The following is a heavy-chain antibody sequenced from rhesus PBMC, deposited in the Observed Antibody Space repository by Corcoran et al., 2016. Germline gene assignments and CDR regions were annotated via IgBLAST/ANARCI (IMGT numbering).Heavy chain of an antibody. V-gene: IGHV3-103*01. CDR2: MKSGGGST. CDR1: GFTFSAYA. J-gene: IGHJ4*01. CDR3: AKVNSGYRLNYFDY. D-gene: IGHD5-24*01. Sequence: EVQLVETGGGLVQPGGSLRLSCAASGFTFSAYAMHLVRQAPGKERERGAAMKSGGGSTYYADSVKGRCTITRDKSKNTSYLQMNSLRAEDTAVYYCAKVNSGYRLNYFDYWGQGVLVTVSA.